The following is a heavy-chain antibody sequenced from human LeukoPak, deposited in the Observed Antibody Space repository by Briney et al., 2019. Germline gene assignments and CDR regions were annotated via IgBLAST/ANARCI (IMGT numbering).Heavy chain of an antibody. D-gene: IGHD3-9*01. Sequence: SETLSLTCTVSGGSISSHYWSWIRQPPGKGLERIGYIYYSGSTNYNPSLKSRVTISVDTSKNQFSLKLSSVTAADTAVYYCARTPSGYDKDGMDVWGQGTTVTVSS. CDR3: ARTPSGYDKDGMDV. J-gene: IGHJ6*02. CDR2: IYYSGST. CDR1: GGSISSHY. V-gene: IGHV4-59*11.